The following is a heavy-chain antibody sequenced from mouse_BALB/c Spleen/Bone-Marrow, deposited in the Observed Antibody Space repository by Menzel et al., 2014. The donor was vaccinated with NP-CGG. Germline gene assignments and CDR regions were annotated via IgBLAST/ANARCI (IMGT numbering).Heavy chain of an antibody. V-gene: IGHV1-14*01. CDR1: GYTFTSYV. CDR3: ARRTGVVYEDDWFAY. D-gene: IGHD2-3*01. J-gene: IGHJ3*01. Sequence: VQLQQSGPELVKPGASVKMSCKASGYTFTSYVMHWVKPKPGQGLEWIGYINPYNDGSKYNEKFKGKATLTSDKSYSIAYMELRSLTSEDSAVYYCARRTGVVYEDDWFAYWGQGTLVTVSA. CDR2: INPYNDGS.